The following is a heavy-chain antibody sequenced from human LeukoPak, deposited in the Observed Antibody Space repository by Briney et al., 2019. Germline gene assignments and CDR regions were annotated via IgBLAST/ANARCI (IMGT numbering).Heavy chain of an antibody. J-gene: IGHJ3*02. CDR3: AKCSGGSCYDAFDI. Sequence: PGGSLRLSCAASGFTFSSSAMSWVRQAPGEGLEWVLSISGSGGSTYYADSVKGRFTIPRDNSKNTLYLQMNSLRAEDTAVYYCAKCSGGSCYDAFDIWGQGTMVTVSS. CDR1: GFTFSSSA. CDR2: ISGSGGST. V-gene: IGHV3-23*01. D-gene: IGHD2-15*01.